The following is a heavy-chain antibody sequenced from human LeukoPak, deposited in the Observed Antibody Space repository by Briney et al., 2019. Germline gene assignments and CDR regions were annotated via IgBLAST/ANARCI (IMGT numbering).Heavy chain of an antibody. J-gene: IGHJ4*02. CDR1: GFTFSSYA. D-gene: IGHD6-19*01. Sequence: PGGSLRLSCAASGFTFSSYAMSWVRQAPGKGLEWLSAISGSGGSTYYVDSVKGRFTISRDNSKNTLYLQMNSLRVEDTAVYYCAKLPVAGLYFDYWGQGTLVTVSS. CDR2: ISGSGGST. V-gene: IGHV3-23*01. CDR3: AKLPVAGLYFDY.